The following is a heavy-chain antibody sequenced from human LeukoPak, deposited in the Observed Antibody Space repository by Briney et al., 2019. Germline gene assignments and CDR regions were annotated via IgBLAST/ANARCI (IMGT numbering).Heavy chain of an antibody. Sequence: SETLSLTCTVSGGSINNYYWSWIRQPAGKGLEWIGRIYTRGSTNYNPSLKSRVTMSVDTYKNQFSLKLSSVTAADTAVYYCARGRYCSADICSGGDAFDIWGQGTMVSVSS. V-gene: IGHV4-4*07. J-gene: IGHJ3*02. CDR2: IYTRGST. CDR1: GGSINNYY. D-gene: IGHD2-15*01. CDR3: ARGRYCSADICSGGDAFDI.